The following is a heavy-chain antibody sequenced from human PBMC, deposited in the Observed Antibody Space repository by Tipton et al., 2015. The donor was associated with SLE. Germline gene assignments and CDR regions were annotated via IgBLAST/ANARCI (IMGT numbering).Heavy chain of an antibody. CDR1: GGSFSGYY. J-gene: IGHJ4*02. D-gene: IGHD5-12*01. CDR2: IYDSGST. CDR3: ARGGVGGYDYFDF. V-gene: IGHV4-59*01. Sequence: TLSLTCTVSGGSFSGYYWNWIRQPPGKGLEWIGYIYDSGSTNFNPSLKSRVIISEDTSKNQLSLKLSSVTAADTAVYYCARGGVGGYDYFDFWGQGTLVTVSS.